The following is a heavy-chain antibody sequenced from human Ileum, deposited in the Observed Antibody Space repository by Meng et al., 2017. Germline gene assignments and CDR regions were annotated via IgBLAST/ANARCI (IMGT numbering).Heavy chain of an antibody. Sequence: QVQLQEPGPGRVEPSGTLSLPCVVSGDSISSSNWWNWVRQPPGKGLEWIGEIFHTGSTNYNPSLKSRVTISADKSKNQFSLNLSSVTAADTAVYYCATNKNKKIDYWGQGTLVTVSS. CDR2: IFHTGST. D-gene: IGHD2/OR15-2a*01. CDR3: ATNKNKKIDY. CDR1: GDSISSSNW. J-gene: IGHJ4*02. V-gene: IGHV4-4*02.